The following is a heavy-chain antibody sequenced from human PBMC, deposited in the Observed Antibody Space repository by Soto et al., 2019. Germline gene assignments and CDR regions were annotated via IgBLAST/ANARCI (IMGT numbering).Heavy chain of an antibody. CDR3: ARADSVVTYYYYGMDV. D-gene: IGHD2-15*01. CDR1: GGSISSGDYY. CDR2: IYYSGST. J-gene: IGHJ6*02. V-gene: IGHV4-30-4*01. Sequence: PSETLSLTCTVSGGSISSGDYYWSWIRQPPGKGLEWIGYIYYSGSTYYNPSLKSRVTISVDTSKNQFSLKLSSVTAADTAVYYCARADSVVTYYYYGMDVWGQGTTVTVSS.